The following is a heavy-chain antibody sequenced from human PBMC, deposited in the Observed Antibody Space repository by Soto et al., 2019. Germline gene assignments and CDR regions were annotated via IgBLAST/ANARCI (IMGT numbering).Heavy chain of an antibody. CDR3: ARQSPTPGYYYFSYGMDV. V-gene: IGHV5-51*01. J-gene: IGHJ6*02. CDR2: IYPGDSDT. Sequence: GESLKISCKASGYIFTLYWIGWVRQMPGKGLEWMGIIYPGDSDTRYSPSFQGQVTISADKSISTASLQWSSLKASDTAVYYCARQSPTPGYYYFSYGMDVRGQGTTVTVSS. CDR1: GYIFTLYW. D-gene: IGHD4-17*01.